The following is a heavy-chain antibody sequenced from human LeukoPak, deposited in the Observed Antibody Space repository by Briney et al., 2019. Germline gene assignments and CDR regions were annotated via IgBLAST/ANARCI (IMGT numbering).Heavy chain of an antibody. CDR3: TRDTDYGSATNYFDS. CDR2: ISWEGQTT. J-gene: IGHJ4*02. V-gene: IGHV3-43*01. Sequence: PGGSLRLSCAASGFTFDDYAMHWVRQAPGKGLEWVALISWEGQTTYYADSVRGRFTNSRDNSKNSLYLQMNSLRTEDTAFYYCTRDTDYGSATNYFDSWGQGTLVSVSS. CDR1: GFTFDDYA. D-gene: IGHD3-10*01.